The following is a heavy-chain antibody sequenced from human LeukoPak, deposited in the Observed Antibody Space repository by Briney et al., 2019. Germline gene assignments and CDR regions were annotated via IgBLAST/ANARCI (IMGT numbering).Heavy chain of an antibody. V-gene: IGHV3-23*01. CDR3: AKEDRITIFGVVRLGSYFDY. D-gene: IGHD3-3*01. CDR2: ISGSGGST. Sequence: GGSLRLSCAASGFTFSSYAMSWVRQAPGKGLEWVSAISGSGGSTYYADSVKGRFTISRDNSKNTLYLQMNSLRAEDTAVYYCAKEDRITIFGVVRLGSYFDYWGQGTLVTVSS. J-gene: IGHJ4*02. CDR1: GFTFSSYA.